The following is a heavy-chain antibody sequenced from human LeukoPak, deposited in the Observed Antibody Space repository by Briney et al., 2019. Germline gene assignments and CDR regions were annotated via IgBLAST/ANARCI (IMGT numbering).Heavy chain of an antibody. J-gene: IGHJ3*02. CDR3: ARVGVHYYGSGSYYNGNHDAFDI. Sequence: PSETLSLTCTVSGGSISSSSYYWGWIRQPPGKGLEWIGSIYYSGSTYYNPSLKSRFTISVDTSKNQFSLKLSSVTAADTAVYYCARVGVHYYGSGSYYNGNHDAFDIWGQGTMVTVSS. CDR1: GGSISSSSYY. V-gene: IGHV4-39*07. D-gene: IGHD3-10*01. CDR2: IYYSGST.